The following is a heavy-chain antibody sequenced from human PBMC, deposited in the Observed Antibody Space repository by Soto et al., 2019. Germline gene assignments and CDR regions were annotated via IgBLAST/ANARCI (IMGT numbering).Heavy chain of an antibody. D-gene: IGHD5-18*01. CDR3: ARGFSYATFDY. J-gene: IGHJ4*02. Sequence: EAQLVESGGGFVQPGGSLRLSCAASGFTFSSYSMSWVRQAPGRGLEWISYISKDGSTIYYADSVKGRFTISRDDAKSSLYLQINSLRDEDTAVYSCARGFSYATFDYWGQGTPVTVSS. V-gene: IGHV3-48*02. CDR1: GFTFSSYS. CDR2: ISKDGSTI.